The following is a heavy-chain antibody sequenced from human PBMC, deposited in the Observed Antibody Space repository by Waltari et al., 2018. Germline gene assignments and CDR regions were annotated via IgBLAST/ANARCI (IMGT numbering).Heavy chain of an antibody. Sequence: QVQLQESGPGLAKPSETLSLTCAVSGYSISSGYYWGWIRPHPGQGLEWIGSIYHSGSTYYNPSLKSRVTISVDTSKNQFSLKLSSVTAADTAVYYCARGFTTVTTNRNAFDIWGQGTMVTVSS. J-gene: IGHJ3*02. CDR1: GYSISSGYY. CDR3: ARGFTTVTTNRNAFDI. V-gene: IGHV4-38-2*01. D-gene: IGHD4-17*01. CDR2: IYHSGST.